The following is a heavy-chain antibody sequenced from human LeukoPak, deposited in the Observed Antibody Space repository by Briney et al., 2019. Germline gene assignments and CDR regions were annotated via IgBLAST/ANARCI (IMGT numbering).Heavy chain of an antibody. V-gene: IGHV3-30*02. CDR1: GFTFSSDA. Sequence: PGGSLRLSCAASGFTFSSDAMHWVRQAPGKGLEWVAIILSDGSKKYYTDSVRGRFTISRDNAKNSLYLQMNSLRAEDTALYYCAKGRSGWYPDYWGQGTLVTVSS. CDR2: ILSDGSKK. CDR3: AKGRSGWYPDY. J-gene: IGHJ4*02. D-gene: IGHD6-19*01.